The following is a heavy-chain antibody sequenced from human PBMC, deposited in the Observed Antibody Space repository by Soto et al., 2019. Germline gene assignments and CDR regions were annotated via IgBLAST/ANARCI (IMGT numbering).Heavy chain of an antibody. CDR3: ARGGYGSGSYYIPNYYGMDV. V-gene: IGHV4-31*03. CDR1: GGSISSGGYY. D-gene: IGHD3-10*01. J-gene: IGHJ6*02. CDR2: IYYSGST. Sequence: QVQLQESGPGLVKPSQTLSLTCTVSGGSISSGGYYWSWIRQHPGKGLEWIGYIYYSGSTYYNPSLKSRVTNSVDTSKNLSSLKLSSVTAADTAVYYCARGGYGSGSYYIPNYYGMDVWGQGTTVTVSS.